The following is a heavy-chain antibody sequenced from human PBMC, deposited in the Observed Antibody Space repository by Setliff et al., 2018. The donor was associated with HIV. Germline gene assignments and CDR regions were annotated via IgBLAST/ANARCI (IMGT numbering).Heavy chain of an antibody. V-gene: IGHV1-2*04. J-gene: IGHJ4*02. CDR3: ARGRDLLVLCD. CDR2: INPKSGGT. Sequence: WASVKVSCKTSGYNFSDYYLHWVRQAPGQGLEWMGWINPKSGGTKYAQKFQGWVTMTRDTSISTVYMELSRLRSDDTAVYYCARGRDLLVLCDWGQGTLVTVSS. D-gene: IGHD2-8*02. CDR1: GYNFSDYY.